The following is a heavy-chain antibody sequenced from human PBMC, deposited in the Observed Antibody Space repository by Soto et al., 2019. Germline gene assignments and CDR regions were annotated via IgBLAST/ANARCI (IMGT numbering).Heavy chain of an antibody. CDR1: GFTFSSYE. D-gene: IGHD2-15*01. J-gene: IGHJ6*02. CDR3: ARENDIVVVVAASYYYGMDV. CDR2: ISSSGSTT. V-gene: IGHV3-48*03. Sequence: GGSLRLSCAASGFTFSSYEMNWVRQAPGKGLEWVSYISSSGSTTYYADSVKGRFTISRANAKNSLYLQMNSLRAEDTAVYYCARENDIVVVVAASYYYGMDVWGQGTSVTLSS.